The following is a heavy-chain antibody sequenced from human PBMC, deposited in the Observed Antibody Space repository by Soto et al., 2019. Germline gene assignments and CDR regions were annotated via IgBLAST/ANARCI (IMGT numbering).Heavy chain of an antibody. CDR3: ARHDGRYYYDTSGYIDY. Sequence: EVQLVQSGAEVKKPGESLKISCQGSGYSFTYYWIGWVRQMPGKGLEWMGIIYPGDSDTRYSPSFQGQVTISADKSISPAYLQWSSLKASDTAMYYCARHDGRYYYDTSGYIDYWGQGTLVTVSS. CDR2: IYPGDSDT. D-gene: IGHD3-22*01. V-gene: IGHV5-51*01. CDR1: GYSFTYYW. J-gene: IGHJ4*02.